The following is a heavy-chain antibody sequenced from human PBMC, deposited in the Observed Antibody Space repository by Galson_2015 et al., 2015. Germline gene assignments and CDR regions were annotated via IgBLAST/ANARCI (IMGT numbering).Heavy chain of an antibody. V-gene: IGHV4-4*02. Sequence: ETLSLTCTVSGGSISSNNWWNWVRQPPGKGLEWIGEIYHTGTTNYNPSLKCRATISVDKSKNQFSLNLNSVTAADTAVFYCASYSCTGGSCYYNFDSWGQGTLVTVSS. D-gene: IGHD2-15*01. CDR2: IYHTGTT. J-gene: IGHJ4*02. CDR1: GGSISSNNW. CDR3: ASYSCTGGSCYYNFDS.